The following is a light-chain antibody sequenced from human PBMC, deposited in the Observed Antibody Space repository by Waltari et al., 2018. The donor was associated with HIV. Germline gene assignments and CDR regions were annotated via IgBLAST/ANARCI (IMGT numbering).Light chain of an antibody. CDR2: EVS. CDR3: MSYISSATPE. V-gene: IGLV2-14*01. J-gene: IGLJ3*02. Sequence: QSALTQPASVSGSPGQSITISCTGTSSDLDNFKSFSWYQHHPGKAPKVIIYEVSNRPSGVSYRFSGSKSGHTASLTISGLQAEDEADYFCMSYISSATPEFGGGTKLTVL. CDR1: SSDLDNFKS.